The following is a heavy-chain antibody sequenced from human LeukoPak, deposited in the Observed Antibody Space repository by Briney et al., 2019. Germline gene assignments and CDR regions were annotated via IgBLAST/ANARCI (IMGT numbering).Heavy chain of an antibody. CDR3: ALARSEYHYGMDV. CDR2: TYYRSKWYN. V-gene: IGHV6-1*01. J-gene: IGHJ6*02. Sequence: SQTLSLTCGISGDSVSSISVAWNWIRQSPSRGLEWLGRTYYRSKWYNEYAVSVKGRININPDPSKNQFSLQLNSVTPEDTAVYYCALARSEYHYGMDVWGQGATVTVSS. CDR1: GDSVSSISVA.